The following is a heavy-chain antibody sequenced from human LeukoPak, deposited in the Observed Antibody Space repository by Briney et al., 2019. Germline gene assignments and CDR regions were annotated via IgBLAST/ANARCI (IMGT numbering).Heavy chain of an antibody. V-gene: IGHV3-30-3*01. J-gene: IGHJ4*02. D-gene: IGHD6-13*01. CDR1: GFTFSSYA. CDR3: ARDKGIAAGVLYYFDY. Sequence: GGSLRLSCTASGFTFSSYAMHWVRQAPGKGLEWVAVISYDGSNKYYADSVKGRFTLSRDNSKNTLYLQMNSLRAEDTAVYYCARDKGIAAGVLYYFDYWGQGTLVTVSS. CDR2: ISYDGSNK.